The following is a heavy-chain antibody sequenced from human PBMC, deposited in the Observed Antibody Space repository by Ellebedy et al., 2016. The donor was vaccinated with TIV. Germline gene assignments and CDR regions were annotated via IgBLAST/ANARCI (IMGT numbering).Heavy chain of an antibody. CDR1: GYTFSNYF. Sequence: AASVKVSCKASGYTFSNYFVHWVRQDPGQGLEWMGIINPSSGSTTYAQKLQGRLTMTRDTSTSTVYMELSSLRSEDTAVYYCAREGLGYGDVVDYWGQGTLVTVSS. CDR2: INPSSGST. D-gene: IGHD4-17*01. V-gene: IGHV1-46*04. CDR3: AREGLGYGDVVDY. J-gene: IGHJ4*02.